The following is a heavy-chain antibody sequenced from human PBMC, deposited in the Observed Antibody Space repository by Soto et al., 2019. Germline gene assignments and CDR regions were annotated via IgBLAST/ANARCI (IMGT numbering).Heavy chain of an antibody. D-gene: IGHD2-15*01. CDR3: ARDRRKAVALDGGYYCCGSDV. Sequence: QVQLQESGPGLVKPSEPLSLICTDPGGSISSYYWSWIRQPPGKGLEWIGYIYYSGSTNYNPSLNSPVTRSVETAKNQFSLTLSSGTAGDTAVYYFARDRRKAVALDGGYYCCGSDVWGQGTTVTVSS. V-gene: IGHV4-59*01. CDR1: GGSISSYY. CDR2: IYYSGST. J-gene: IGHJ6*02.